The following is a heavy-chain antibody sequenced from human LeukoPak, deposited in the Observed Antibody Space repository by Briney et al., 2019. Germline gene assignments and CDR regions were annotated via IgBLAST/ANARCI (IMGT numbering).Heavy chain of an antibody. J-gene: IGHJ4*02. CDR3: AREGTFSNSDFWSGPRLYYFDY. CDR2: INPSGGST. Sequence: GASVKVSCKASGYTFISYYMHWVRQAPGQGLEWMRIINPSGGSTSYAQKFQRRVTMTRDTSTSTVYMELSSLRSEDTAVYYCAREGTFSNSDFWSGPRLYYFDYWGQGTLVTVSS. D-gene: IGHD3-3*01. V-gene: IGHV1-46*01. CDR1: GYTFISYY.